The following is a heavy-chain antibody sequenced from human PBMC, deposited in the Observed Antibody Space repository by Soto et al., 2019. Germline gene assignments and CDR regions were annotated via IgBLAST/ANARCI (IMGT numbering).Heavy chain of an antibody. J-gene: IGHJ6*02. D-gene: IGHD2-21*02. Sequence: ASVNVSCKASGYTFTSYAMHWVRQAPGQRLEWMGWINAGNGNTKYSQKFQGRVTITRDTSASTAYMELSSLRSEDTAVYYCASEYCGGDCYSAARYGMDVWGQGTTVTVSS. V-gene: IGHV1-3*01. CDR3: ASEYCGGDCYSAARYGMDV. CDR2: INAGNGNT. CDR1: GYTFTSYA.